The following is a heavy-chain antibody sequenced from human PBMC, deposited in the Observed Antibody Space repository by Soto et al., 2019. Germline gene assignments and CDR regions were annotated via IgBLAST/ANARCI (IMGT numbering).Heavy chain of an antibody. CDR1: GYTFTSYY. CDR2: INPSGATT. V-gene: IGHV1-46*01. Sequence: QVSLVQSGAEVKKPGASVKVSCKASGYTFTSYYVHWVRQAPGQGLEWMGIINPSGATTTYAQNFQDRVAMTRDTSTSTVYMELSSLRSEDTAVYYCARRDCFSSSCYFKYWGQGTLVTVSS. D-gene: IGHD2-2*01. CDR3: ARRDCFSSSCYFKY. J-gene: IGHJ4*02.